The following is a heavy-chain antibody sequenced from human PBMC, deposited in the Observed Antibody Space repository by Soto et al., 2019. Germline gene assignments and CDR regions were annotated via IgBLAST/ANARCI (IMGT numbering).Heavy chain of an antibody. V-gene: IGHV3-48*01. CDR2: ISSSSSTI. Sequence: GGSLRLSCAASGFTFSSHSMNWVRQAPGKGLEWVSYISSSSSTIYYADSVKGRFTISRDNAKNQFSLKLSSVTAADTAVYYRARGRRPITMVRGVISWFDPWGQGTLVTVSS. J-gene: IGHJ5*02. CDR1: GFTFSSHS. CDR3: ARGRRPITMVRGVISWFDP. D-gene: IGHD3-10*01.